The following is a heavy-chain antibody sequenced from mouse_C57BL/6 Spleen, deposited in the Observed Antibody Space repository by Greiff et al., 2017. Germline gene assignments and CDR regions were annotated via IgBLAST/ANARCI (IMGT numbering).Heavy chain of an antibody. Sequence: EVKLVESGGGLVQPGGSMKLSCVASGFTFSNYWMNWVRQSPEKGLEWVAQIRLRSDNYATHYAESVKGRFTISRDDSKSSVYLQMNNLRAEDTGIYYCTAHYGNYGWYFDVWGTGTTVTVSS. D-gene: IGHD2-1*01. CDR2: IRLRSDNYAT. CDR3: TAHYGNYGWYFDV. J-gene: IGHJ1*03. V-gene: IGHV6-3*01. CDR1: GFTFSNYW.